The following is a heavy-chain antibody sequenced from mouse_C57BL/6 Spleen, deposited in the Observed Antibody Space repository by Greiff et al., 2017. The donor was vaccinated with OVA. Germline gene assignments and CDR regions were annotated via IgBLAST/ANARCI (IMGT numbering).Heavy chain of an antibody. J-gene: IGHJ2*01. CDR3: ARAVITTVTFDY. CDR1: GLNIKDHY. V-gene: IGHV14-2*01. D-gene: IGHD1-1*01. Sequence: VHVKQSGAELVKPGALVKLFCTASGLNIKDHYMHWVKQRTEQGLEWIGRIYPEDGETKYASKFQGKVTITADTSSNTAYLQRRSLTSEDTAVYYCARAVITTVTFDYWGQGTTLTVSS. CDR2: IYPEDGET.